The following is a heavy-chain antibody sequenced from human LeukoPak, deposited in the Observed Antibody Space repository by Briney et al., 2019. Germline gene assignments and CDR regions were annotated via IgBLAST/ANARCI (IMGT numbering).Heavy chain of an antibody. CDR3: ARDRSIAARGMDV. J-gene: IGHJ6*02. CDR1: GFTFSSYS. Sequence: GGSLRLSCGASGFTFSSYSMNWVRQAPGKGLEWVSYISSSSSTIHYADSVKGRFTISRDNAKNSLYLQMNSLRAEDTAVYYCARDRSIAARGMDVWGQGTTVTVSS. V-gene: IGHV3-48*01. D-gene: IGHD6-6*01. CDR2: ISSSSSTI.